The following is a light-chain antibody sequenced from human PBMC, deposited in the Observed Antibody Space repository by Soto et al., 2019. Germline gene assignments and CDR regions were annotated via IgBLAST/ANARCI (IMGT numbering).Light chain of an antibody. V-gene: IGLV2-14*01. CDR1: SSDVGGYTY. Sequence: QSVLTQPASVSGSPGQSITISCTGTSSDVGGYTYVSWYQQHPGKAPKLMIYEVSERPSGVSDRFSGSKSGNTASLTISGLQAEDEADYYCSSYTRTDTVVFGGGTKVTFL. J-gene: IGLJ2*01. CDR2: EVS. CDR3: SSYTRTDTVV.